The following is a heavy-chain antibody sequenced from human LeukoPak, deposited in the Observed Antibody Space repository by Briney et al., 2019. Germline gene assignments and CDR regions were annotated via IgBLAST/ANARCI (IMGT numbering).Heavy chain of an antibody. CDR3: ARLGLVGPYSSSAYYFDY. V-gene: IGHV4-39*01. CDR2: IYYRGSS. D-gene: IGHD6-6*01. CDR1: GDSISNRNYY. Sequence: WETLSLTCTVSGDSISNRNYYWGWIRQPPGKGLAWIGSIYYRGSSYYNPSLKSRVTISVDTSENQFSLKLSFVTAADTAVYYCARLGLVGPYSSSAYYFDYWGQGALVTVSS. J-gene: IGHJ4*02.